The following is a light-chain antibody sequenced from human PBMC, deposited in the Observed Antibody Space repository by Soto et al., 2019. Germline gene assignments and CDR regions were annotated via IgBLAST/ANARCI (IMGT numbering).Light chain of an antibody. CDR3: QQLYSFPLT. V-gene: IGKV1-5*01. CDR2: DAS. J-gene: IGKJ4*01. Sequence: DIQMTQSPSTLSASAGERVTITCRASQAISSRMAWYQQRPGKAPKLLIYDASSLESGVPSRFSGSGSRTEFTRTISSLQPEDFATYYRQQLYSFPLTFGGETKVDIK. CDR1: QAISSR.